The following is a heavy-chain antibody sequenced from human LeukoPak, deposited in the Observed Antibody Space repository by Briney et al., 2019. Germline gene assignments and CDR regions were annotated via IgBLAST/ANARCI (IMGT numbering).Heavy chain of an antibody. CDR1: GFTFSSYA. CDR3: AKDLAYYDFWSGYSSSGYDPRGMDV. V-gene: IGHV3-23*01. D-gene: IGHD3-3*01. CDR2: ISGSGGST. Sequence: GGSLRLSCAASGFTFSSYAMSWVRQAPGKGLEWVSAISGSGGSTYYADFVKGRFTISRDNSKNTLYLQMNSLRAEDTAVYYCAKDLAYYDFWSGYSSSGYDPRGMDVWGQGTTVTVSS. J-gene: IGHJ6*02.